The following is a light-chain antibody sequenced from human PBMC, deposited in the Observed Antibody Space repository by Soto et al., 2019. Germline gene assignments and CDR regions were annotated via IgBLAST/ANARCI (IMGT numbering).Light chain of an antibody. CDR3: SSYSSSSTLV. V-gene: IGLV2-14*01. CDR1: SSDVGGYKY. J-gene: IGLJ1*01. Sequence: QSVLTQPASVSGSPGQSITIACTGTSSDVGGYKYVSRYQQHPGKAPKLMIYEVSNRPSGVSNRFSGSKSGNTASLTISGLQAEDEADYYCSSYSSSSTLVFGTGTKVTVL. CDR2: EVS.